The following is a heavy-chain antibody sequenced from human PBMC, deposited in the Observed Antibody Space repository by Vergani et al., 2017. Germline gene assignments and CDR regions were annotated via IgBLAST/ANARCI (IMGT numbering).Heavy chain of an antibody. CDR1: GGSINPSSSF. V-gene: IGHV4-39*01. D-gene: IGHD6-13*01. Sequence: QLQLQESGPGLVKPSETLSLTCTVSGGSINPSSSFWGWIRQSPGKGLEWIGSIYYSGSTYYNPSLKSRVTISVDTSKNQFSLKLSSVTAADTAVYYCARASIAAAGGDFDYWGQGTLVTVSS. J-gene: IGHJ4*02. CDR3: ARASIAAAGGDFDY. CDR2: IYYSGST.